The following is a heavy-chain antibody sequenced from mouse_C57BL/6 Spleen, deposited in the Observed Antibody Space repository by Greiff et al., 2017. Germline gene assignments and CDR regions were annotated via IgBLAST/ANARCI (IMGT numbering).Heavy chain of an antibody. Sequence: QVQLKESGAELVRPGASVTLSCKASGYTFTDYEMHWVKQTPVHGLEWIGAIDPETGGTAYNQKFKGKAILTADKSSSTAYMELRSLTSEDSAVYYCTRVNPVGYWGQGTTLTVSS. CDR1: GYTFTDYE. V-gene: IGHV1-15*01. CDR3: TRVNPVGY. J-gene: IGHJ2*01. CDR2: IDPETGGT.